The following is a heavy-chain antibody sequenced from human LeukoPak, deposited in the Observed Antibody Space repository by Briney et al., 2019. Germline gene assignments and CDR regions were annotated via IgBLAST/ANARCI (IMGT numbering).Heavy chain of an antibody. CDR1: GYTFTGYY. CDR3: VPLLRPTGAH. V-gene: IGHV1-2*02. J-gene: IGHJ4*02. D-gene: IGHD3-3*01. CDR2: INPNSGTI. Sequence: GASVTVSCKASGYTFTGYYMHWVRQAPGQGLEWMGWINPNSGTINYAQKFQGRVTMTRDTSISTAYMELSRLRSDDTAVYYCVPLLRPTGAHWGQGTLVTVSS.